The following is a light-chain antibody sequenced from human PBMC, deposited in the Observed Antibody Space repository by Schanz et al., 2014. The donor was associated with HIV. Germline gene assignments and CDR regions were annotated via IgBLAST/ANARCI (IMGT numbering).Light chain of an antibody. J-gene: IGKJ4*01. V-gene: IGKV1-39*01. CDR3: QQSFSTPRT. CDR1: QGISSY. CDR2: AAS. Sequence: IQLTQSPSSLSASVGDRVTITCRASQGISSYLAWYQQKPGKAPKLLIYAASSLQSGVPSRFSGSGSGTDFTLTIRSLQPEDFATYYCQQSFSTPRTFGGGTYVEIK.